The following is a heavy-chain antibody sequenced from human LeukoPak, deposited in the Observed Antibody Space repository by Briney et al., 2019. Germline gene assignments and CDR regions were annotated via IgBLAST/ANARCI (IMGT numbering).Heavy chain of an antibody. CDR3: ARERIAAAVGAFDI. V-gene: IGHV3-33*08. J-gene: IGHJ4*02. CDR2: IWYDGSNK. Sequence: GGSLRLSCAASGFTFSSYAMHWVRQAPGKGLEWVAVIWYDGSNKYYADSVKGRFTISRDNSKNTLYLQMNGLRAEDTAVYYCARERIAAAVGAFDIWGQGTLVTVSS. CDR1: GFTFSSYA. D-gene: IGHD6-13*01.